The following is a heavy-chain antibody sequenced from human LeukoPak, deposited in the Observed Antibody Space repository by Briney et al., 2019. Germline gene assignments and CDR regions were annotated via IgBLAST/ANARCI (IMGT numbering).Heavy chain of an antibody. Sequence: SETLSLTCSGSADSIRRYYWSWIRQSPGKGLEWIGLMYYSGITKYNPSLQSRVTMSLDTSKNHFSLTVNSVTAADTAVYYCATFFGGSSGYFDYWGQGTLVTVSS. V-gene: IGHV4-59*01. CDR1: ADSIRRYY. J-gene: IGHJ4*02. CDR2: MYYSGIT. CDR3: ATFFGGSSGYFDY. D-gene: IGHD4-23*01.